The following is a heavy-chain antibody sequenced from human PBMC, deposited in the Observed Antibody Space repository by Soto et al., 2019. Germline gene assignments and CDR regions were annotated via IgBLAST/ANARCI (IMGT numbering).Heavy chain of an antibody. D-gene: IGHD3-3*01. J-gene: IGHJ4*02. V-gene: IGHV1-2*02. CDR3: ARIPYYDFWSWVYFDY. Sequence: ASVKVSCKASGYTFTGYYMHWVRQAPGQGLEWMGWINSNSGGTNYAQKFQGRVTMTRDTSISTAYMELSRLRSDDTAVYYCARIPYYDFWSWVYFDYWGQGTLVTVSS. CDR1: GYTFTGYY. CDR2: INSNSGGT.